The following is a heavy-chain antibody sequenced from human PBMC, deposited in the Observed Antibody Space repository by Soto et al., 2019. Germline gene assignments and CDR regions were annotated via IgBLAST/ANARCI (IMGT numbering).Heavy chain of an antibody. Sequence: EVQLVESGGGLVQPGGSLRLSCAASGFTVSSNYMSWVRQAPGKGLEWVSVIYSGGSTYYADSVKGRFTISRDNSENTLYLQMNSLRAEDTAVYYCARTCSGGTCSFDYWGQGTLFTVSS. J-gene: IGHJ4*02. CDR3: ARTCSGGTCSFDY. D-gene: IGHD2-15*01. CDR1: GFTVSSNY. CDR2: IYSGGST. V-gene: IGHV3-66*01.